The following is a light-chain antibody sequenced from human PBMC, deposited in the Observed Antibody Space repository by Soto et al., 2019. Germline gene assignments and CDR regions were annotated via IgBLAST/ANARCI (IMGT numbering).Light chain of an antibody. CDR1: QSVSSTY. Sequence: EIVLTQSPGTLSLSLGESATLSCRASQSVSSTYLAWYQQKSGQAPRLLIYGASSRATGIPDRFSGSGSGTDFTLTITRLEPEDFAVYYCQQYGSSPYTFGQGTKLEI. J-gene: IGKJ2*01. CDR3: QQYGSSPYT. V-gene: IGKV3-20*01. CDR2: GAS.